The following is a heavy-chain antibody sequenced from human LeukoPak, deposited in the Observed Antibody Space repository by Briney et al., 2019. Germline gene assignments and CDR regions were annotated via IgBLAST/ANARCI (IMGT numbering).Heavy chain of an antibody. CDR2: IYPGDSDT. CDR3: ARDLWFGELLSPRAFDI. CDR1: GYSFTSYW. Sequence: GESLKISCKGSGYSFTSYWIGWVRQMPGKGLEWMGIIYPGDSDTRYSPSFQGQVTISADKSISTAYLQWSSLKASDTAMYYCARDLWFGELLSPRAFDIWGQGTMVTVSS. J-gene: IGHJ3*02. D-gene: IGHD3-10*01. V-gene: IGHV5-51*01.